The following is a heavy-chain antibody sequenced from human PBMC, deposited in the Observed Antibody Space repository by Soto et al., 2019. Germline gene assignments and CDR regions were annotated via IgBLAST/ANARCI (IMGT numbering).Heavy chain of an antibody. J-gene: IGHJ3*02. D-gene: IGHD5-12*01. V-gene: IGHV4-39*02. CDR1: GGSVRSSSYY. Sequence: PSETLSLTCTVSGGSVRSSSYYWAWIRQPPGKGLEWVGSVYYTGSTLYNPSLKSRITMSVDTSRNPFSLSVDTSKNRFSLKLTSVSAADTAVYYCARSEYSGAYPEAFDIWGQGTMVTVSS. CDR3: ARSEYSGAYPEAFDI. CDR2: VYYTGST.